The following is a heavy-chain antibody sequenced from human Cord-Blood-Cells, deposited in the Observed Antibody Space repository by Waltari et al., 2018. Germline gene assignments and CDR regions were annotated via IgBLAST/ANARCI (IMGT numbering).Heavy chain of an antibody. CDR3: ARHGGEVVRGVSSFNY. D-gene: IGHD3-10*01. Sequence: QVQLQQWGAGLLKPSGTLSLTCAVYGGSFRGYYWSWIRPPPGKGLEWIGEINLSGSTNYNPSLKSRVTISVDTSKNQFSLKLSSVTAADTAVYYCARHGGEVVRGVSSFNYWGQGTLVTVSS. CDR1: GGSFRGYY. CDR2: INLSGST. J-gene: IGHJ4*02. V-gene: IGHV4-34*01.